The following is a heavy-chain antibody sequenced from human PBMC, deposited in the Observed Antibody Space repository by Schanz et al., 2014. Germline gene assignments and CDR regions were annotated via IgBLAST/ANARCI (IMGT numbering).Heavy chain of an antibody. J-gene: IGHJ5*02. CDR3: AALGGT. V-gene: IGHV4-59*08. CDR2: FYYSGST. D-gene: IGHD6-25*01. CDR1: GGSISDYY. Sequence: QVQLQESGPGLVKPSETLSLTCTVSGGSISDYYWKWIRQPPGKGLEWIGYFYYSGSTKYNLSLKSRVTMSVDTPRNQFSLILPSGTAADTAVYYCAALGGTWGQGILVTVSS.